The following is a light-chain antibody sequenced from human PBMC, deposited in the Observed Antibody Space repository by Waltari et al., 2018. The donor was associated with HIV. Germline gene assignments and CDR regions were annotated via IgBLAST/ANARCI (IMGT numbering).Light chain of an antibody. CDR1: SRDIGAYEY. CDR3: SSYTTTNTII. J-gene: IGLJ2*01. V-gene: IGLV2-14*03. Sequence: QSALTQPASVSVSPGPSITISCTGTSRDIGAYEYVSWYRQHPDKAPQLLIYDVFYRPSVVSHRFSGSKSGNTASLTISGLQAEDEAVYSCSSYTTTNTIIFGGGTKLTVL. CDR2: DVF.